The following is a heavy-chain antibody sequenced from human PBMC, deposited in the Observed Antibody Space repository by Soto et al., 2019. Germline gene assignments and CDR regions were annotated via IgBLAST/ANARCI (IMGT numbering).Heavy chain of an antibody. CDR1: GFTFSSYG. J-gene: IGHJ4*02. V-gene: IGHV3-30*18. D-gene: IGHD3-3*01. Sequence: QVQLVESGGGVVQPGRSLRLSCAASGFTFSSYGMHWVRQAPGKGLEWVAVISYDGSNKYYADSVKGRFTISRDNSKNTLYLQMNSLRAEDTAVCYCAKDPILGTRYYDFWSGYYFDYWGQGTLVTVSS. CDR3: AKDPILGTRYYDFWSGYYFDY. CDR2: ISYDGSNK.